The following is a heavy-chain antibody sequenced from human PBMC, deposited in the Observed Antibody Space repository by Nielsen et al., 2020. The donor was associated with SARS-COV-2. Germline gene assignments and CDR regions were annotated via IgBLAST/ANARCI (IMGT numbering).Heavy chain of an antibody. J-gene: IGHJ4*02. V-gene: IGHV3-20*04. CDR2: INWNGGRT. CDR3: ASWLDGRYYFAY. CDR1: GFSFDDDG. D-gene: IGHD5-24*01. Sequence: GESLKISCAASGFSFDDDGMSWVRQVPGRGLEWVSGINWNGGRTGYADSVRGRFTISRDNAKNSLFLQMTSLRAEDTAVYYCASWLDGRYYFAYWGQGNLVTVSS.